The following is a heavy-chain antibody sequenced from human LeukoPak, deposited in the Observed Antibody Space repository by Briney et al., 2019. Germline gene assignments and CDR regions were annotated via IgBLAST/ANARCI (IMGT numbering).Heavy chain of an antibody. CDR3: ARDGYCSSTRCSVDAFDI. Sequence: GGSLRLSCAASGFTFSQHGINWVRQAPGKGLEWVGVIRYDGSETYYAESVKGRFTISRDNAKNSLYLQMNSQRAEDTAVYHCARDGYCSSTRCSVDAFDIWGQGTMVTVSS. V-gene: IGHV3-33*01. CDR1: GFTFSQHG. CDR2: IRYDGSET. D-gene: IGHD2-2*01. J-gene: IGHJ3*02.